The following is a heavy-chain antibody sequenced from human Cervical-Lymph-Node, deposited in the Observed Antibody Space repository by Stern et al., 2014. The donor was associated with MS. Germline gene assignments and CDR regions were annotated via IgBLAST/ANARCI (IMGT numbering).Heavy chain of an antibody. CDR1: GFTFSSYA. J-gene: IGHJ1*01. CDR3: ARDRLQYGDPEYFQH. Sequence: VQLEESGGGVVQPGRSLRLSCAASGFTFSSYAMHWVRQAPGQGLEWGAVISYDGSNKYYADSVKGRFTISRDNSKNTLYLQMNSLRAEDTAVYYCARDRLQYGDPEYFQHWGQGTLVTVSS. CDR2: ISYDGSNK. V-gene: IGHV3-30*01. D-gene: IGHD4-17*01.